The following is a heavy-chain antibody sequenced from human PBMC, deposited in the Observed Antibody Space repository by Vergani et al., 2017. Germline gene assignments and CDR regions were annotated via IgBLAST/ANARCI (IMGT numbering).Heavy chain of an antibody. J-gene: IGHJ4*02. CDR3: ARGRGYSVYDTPYYFDY. Sequence: QVQLVQSGAEVKKPGSSVKVSCKASGGTFSSYAISWVRQAPGQGLEWMGGIIPIFGTANYAQKFQGRVTITADESTSTAYMELSSLRSEDTAVYCCARGRGYSVYDTPYYFDYWGQGTLVTVSS. V-gene: IGHV1-69*01. D-gene: IGHD5/OR15-5a*01. CDR2: IIPIFGTA. CDR1: GGTFSSYA.